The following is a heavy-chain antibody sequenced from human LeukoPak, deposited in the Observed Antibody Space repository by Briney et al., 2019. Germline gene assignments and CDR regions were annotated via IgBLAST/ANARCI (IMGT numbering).Heavy chain of an antibody. CDR3: ARGNSGWSHYYYYVDV. Sequence: GASVKVSCKASGGTFSSYAINWVRQATGQGLEWMGWMNPNSGNTGYAQKFQGRVTITRNTSISTAYMELSSLRSEDTAVYYCARGNSGWSHYYYYVDVWGKGTTVTVSS. D-gene: IGHD6-19*01. V-gene: IGHV1-8*03. CDR2: MNPNSGNT. CDR1: GGTFSSYA. J-gene: IGHJ6*03.